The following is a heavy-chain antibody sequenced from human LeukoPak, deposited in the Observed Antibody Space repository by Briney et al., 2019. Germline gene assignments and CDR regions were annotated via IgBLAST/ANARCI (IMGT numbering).Heavy chain of an antibody. Sequence: PGGSLRLSCAASGFTFSSYSMNWVRQAPGKGLEWVSSISSSSSYIYYADSVKGRFTISRDNAKNTLYLQMNSLRAEDTAVYYCARALGSFRRIDYWGQGTLVTVSS. V-gene: IGHV3-21*01. CDR2: ISSSSSYI. CDR1: GFTFSSYS. D-gene: IGHD3-16*02. CDR3: ARALGSFRRIDY. J-gene: IGHJ4*02.